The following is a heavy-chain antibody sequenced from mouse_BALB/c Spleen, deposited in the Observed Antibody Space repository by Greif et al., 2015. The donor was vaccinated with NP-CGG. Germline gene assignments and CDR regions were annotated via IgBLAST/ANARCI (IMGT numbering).Heavy chain of an antibody. CDR1: GFTFSDYY. J-gene: IGHJ2*01. V-gene: IGHV5-4*02. Sequence: EVMLVESGGGLVKPGGSLKLSCAASGFTFSDYYMYWVRQTPEKRLEWVATISDGGSYTYYPDSVKGRFTISRDNAKNSLYLQMSSLKSEDTAMYYCARDYFDYWGQGTTLTVSS. CDR2: ISDGGSYT. CDR3: ARDYFDY.